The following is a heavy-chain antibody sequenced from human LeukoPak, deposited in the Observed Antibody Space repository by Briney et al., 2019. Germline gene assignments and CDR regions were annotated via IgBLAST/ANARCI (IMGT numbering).Heavy chain of an antibody. J-gene: IGHJ4*02. V-gene: IGHV4-31*03. Sequence: SETLSLTCTVSGGSISGSSYYWSWIRQHPGKGLEWIGYIYYSGSTYYNPSLKSRVTISVDTSKNQFSLKLSSVTAADTAVYYCARLFMVRGVSMFHYFDYWGQGTLVTVSS. D-gene: IGHD3-10*01. CDR1: GGSISGSSYY. CDR3: ARLFMVRGVSMFHYFDY. CDR2: IYYSGST.